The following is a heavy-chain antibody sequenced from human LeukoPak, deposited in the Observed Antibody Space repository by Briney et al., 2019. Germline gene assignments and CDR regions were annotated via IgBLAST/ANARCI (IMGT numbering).Heavy chain of an antibody. CDR3: VKELHCGGDCYYFDY. D-gene: IGHD2-21*02. J-gene: IGHJ4*02. V-gene: IGHV3-30-3*01. CDR1: GFTFSNYA. CDR2: ISDDGSRQ. Sequence: GGSLRLSCAATGFTFSNYAIHWGRQAPGKGLEWVAFISDDGSRQHYADSVKGRFTISRDNSKNTLNLQMSSLRAEDTAVYYCVKELHCGGDCYYFDYWGQGTLVTVSS.